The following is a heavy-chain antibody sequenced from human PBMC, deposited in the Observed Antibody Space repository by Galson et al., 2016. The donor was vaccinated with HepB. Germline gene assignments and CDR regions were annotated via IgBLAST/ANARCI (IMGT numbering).Heavy chain of an antibody. CDR2: ISRYSSYA. Sequence: SLRLSCAASGFTFSDFYMSWIRQSPGKGLEWVSFISRYSSYALYADSVKGRFTISRDDARHSLYLQMDSLGAEDTAVYYCAGGSRELLFGSWFDPWAQGTLVTVSS. V-gene: IGHV3-11*06. CDR3: AGGSRELLFGSWFDP. D-gene: IGHD1-26*01. J-gene: IGHJ5*02. CDR1: GFTFSDFY.